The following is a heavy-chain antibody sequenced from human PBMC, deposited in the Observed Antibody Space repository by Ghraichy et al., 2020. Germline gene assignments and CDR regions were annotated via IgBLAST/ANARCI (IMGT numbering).Heavy chain of an antibody. Sequence: SETLSLTCTVSGGSISSSSYYWGWIRQPPGKGLEWIGSIYYSGSTYYNPSLKSRVTISVDTSKNQFSLKLSSVTAADTAVYYCATSLIPYRLLHYYDSRLELDDAFDIWGQGTMVTVSS. D-gene: IGHD3-22*01. J-gene: IGHJ3*02. CDR3: ATSLIPYRLLHYYDSRLELDDAFDI. V-gene: IGHV4-39*01. CDR1: GGSISSSSYY. CDR2: IYYSGST.